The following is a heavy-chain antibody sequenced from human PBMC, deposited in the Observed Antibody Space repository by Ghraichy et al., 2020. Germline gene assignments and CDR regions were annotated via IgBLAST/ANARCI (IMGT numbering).Heavy chain of an antibody. CDR2: ISTSGSTI. CDR1: GFSLNNHK. J-gene: IGHJ4*02. D-gene: IGHD3-3*01. V-gene: IGHV3-48*03. Sequence: GGSLRLSCEVSGFSLNNHKMNWVRQAPGKGPEWISHISTSGSTIEYADSVNGRFTMSRDVAKNSVYLEMNNLRPGDTAVYYCARDFWSYFDYWGRGALVTVSS. CDR3: ARDFWSYFDY.